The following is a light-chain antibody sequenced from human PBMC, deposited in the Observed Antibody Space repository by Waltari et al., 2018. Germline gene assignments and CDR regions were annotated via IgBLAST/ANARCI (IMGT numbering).Light chain of an antibody. CDR3: HSADISGFYRGI. J-gene: IGLJ2*01. Sequence: SFELTQPPSVSVSPGETARSTCSGDALAKQLASWYLQRPGQAPVLVIYKDSERPSGIPERFSGSSSGTTVTLIISGVQAEDEADYYCHSADISGFYRGIFGGGTKLTVL. CDR1: ALAKQL. CDR2: KDS. V-gene: IGLV3-25*03.